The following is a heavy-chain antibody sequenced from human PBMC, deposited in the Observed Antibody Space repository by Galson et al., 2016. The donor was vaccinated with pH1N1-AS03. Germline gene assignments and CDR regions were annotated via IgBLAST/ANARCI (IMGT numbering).Heavy chain of an antibody. CDR1: GGTFGSCA. CDR2: IIPIFGTS. Sequence: SVKVSCKASGGTFGSCAVSWVRHAPGQGREWMGGIIPIFGTSHYAQRFQGRVTITADESTTTASMKLSSLRFEDTAMYYCARDVSGSYVLDYWGQGTQVTVSS. D-gene: IGHD1-26*01. CDR3: ARDVSGSYVLDY. V-gene: IGHV1-69*13. J-gene: IGHJ4*02.